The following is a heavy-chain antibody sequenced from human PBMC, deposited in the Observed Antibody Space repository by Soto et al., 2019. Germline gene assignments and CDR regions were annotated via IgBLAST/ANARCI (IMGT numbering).Heavy chain of an antibody. CDR3: ASMVAAKWYFDY. Sequence: SVKVSCKASGGTFSSYSISWVLQAPGQGLEWMGGIIPIFGTVNYAQKFQGRVTITADDSTSTAYMELSSLRSDDTVVYYCASMVAAKWYFDYWGQGPLVTVSS. V-gene: IGHV1-69*13. D-gene: IGHD5-12*01. CDR1: GGTFSSYS. CDR2: IIPIFGTV. J-gene: IGHJ4*02.